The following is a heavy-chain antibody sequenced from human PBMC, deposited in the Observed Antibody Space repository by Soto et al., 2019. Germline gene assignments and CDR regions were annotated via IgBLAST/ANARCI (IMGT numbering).Heavy chain of an antibody. Sequence: QVQLVQSGAEVKKPGASVKVSCKASGYTFTSYAMHWVRQAPGQRLEWMGWINAGNGNTKYSQKFQGRDTITRDTSGSTAYRELSSLRSEDTAVYYCAGGPGDSGGHGGVYWGQGTLVTVSS. D-gene: IGHD2-15*01. CDR3: AGGPGDSGGHGGVY. V-gene: IGHV1-3*01. CDR2: INAGNGNT. CDR1: GYTFTSYA. J-gene: IGHJ4*02.